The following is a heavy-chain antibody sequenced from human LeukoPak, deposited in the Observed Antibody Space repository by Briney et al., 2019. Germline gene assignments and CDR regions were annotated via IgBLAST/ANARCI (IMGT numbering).Heavy chain of an antibody. J-gene: IGHJ5*02. D-gene: IGHD3-22*01. CDR1: GGSFSGYY. V-gene: IGHV4-34*01. CDR2: INHSGST. CDR3: ARVRPYYYDSSGYYRNWYVP. Sequence: PSETLSLTCAVYGGSFSGYYWSWIRQPPGKGLEWIGEINHSGSTNYNPSLKSRVTISVDTSKNQFSLKLSSVTAADTAVYYCARVRPYYYDSSGYYRNWYVPWCERTLVTVSS.